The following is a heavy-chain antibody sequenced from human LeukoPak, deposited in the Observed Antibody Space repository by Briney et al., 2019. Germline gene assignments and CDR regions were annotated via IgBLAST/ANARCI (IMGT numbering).Heavy chain of an antibody. V-gene: IGHV3-20*01. CDR2: INWNGGST. Sequence: RAGGSLRLSCAASGYTFDDCGMSWVRQAPGKGVEWVSGINWNGGSTGYADSVKGRFTISRDNAKNSLYLQMNSLRAEDTVLYHCARKGLGGELGGFDYWGQGTLVTVSS. CDR3: ARKGLGGELGGFDY. D-gene: IGHD1-26*01. CDR1: GYTFDDCG. J-gene: IGHJ4*02.